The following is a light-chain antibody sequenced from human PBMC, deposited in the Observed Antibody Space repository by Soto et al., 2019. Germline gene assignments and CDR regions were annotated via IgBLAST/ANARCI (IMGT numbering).Light chain of an antibody. Sequence: DIVMTQSPDSLAVSLGERATINCKSSQSVLYTSNNRNYLAWYQQKAGQPPKLLIYWASTRESGVPARFSGSGSGTDFTLTIRSLQAEDVAVYYCQQYYSTPLTFGGGTKVELK. CDR1: QSVLYTSNNRNY. CDR3: QQYYSTPLT. V-gene: IGKV4-1*01. J-gene: IGKJ4*01. CDR2: WAS.